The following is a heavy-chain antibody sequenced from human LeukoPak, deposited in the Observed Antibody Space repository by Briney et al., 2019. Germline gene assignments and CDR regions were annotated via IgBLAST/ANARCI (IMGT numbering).Heavy chain of an antibody. CDR3: ARGWHYSVSGGSGDY. V-gene: IGHV3-7*01. CDR1: GFTFSTYW. J-gene: IGHJ4*02. D-gene: IGHD3-22*01. Sequence: GGSLRLSCAASGFTFSTYWMSWVRQAPGKGLEWVANIKQDGSEKHFVDSVKGRFTISRDNAKNSLFLEMNSLRAEDTAVYYCARGWHYSVSGGSGDYRGQGTLVTVSS. CDR2: IKQDGSEK.